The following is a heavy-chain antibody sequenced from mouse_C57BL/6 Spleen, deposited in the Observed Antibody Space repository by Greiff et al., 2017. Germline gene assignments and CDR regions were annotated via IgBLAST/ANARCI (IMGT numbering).Heavy chain of an antibody. CDR3: ARKYYGSSPPWYFDV. Sequence: QVQLQQSGPELVKPGASVKLSCKASGYTFTSYDINWVKQRPGQGLEWIGWIYPRDGSTKYNEKFKGKATLTVDPSSSPASMELNSLTPEASAVYFCARKYYGSSPPWYFDVWGTGTTVTVSS. V-gene: IGHV1-85*01. D-gene: IGHD1-1*01. CDR1: GYTFTSYD. CDR2: IYPRDGST. J-gene: IGHJ1*03.